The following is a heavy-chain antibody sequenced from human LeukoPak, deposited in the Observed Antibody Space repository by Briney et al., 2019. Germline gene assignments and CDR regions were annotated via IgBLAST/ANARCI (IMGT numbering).Heavy chain of an antibody. CDR3: ARSPGVRGVKGAFDI. D-gene: IGHD3-10*01. CDR1: GGSISSSSYY. CDR2: IYYSGST. V-gene: IGHV4-39*07. J-gene: IGHJ3*02. Sequence: PSETLSLTCTVSGGSISSSSYYWGWIRQPPGKGLEWIGSIYYSGSTYYNPSLKSRVTISVDTSKNQFSLKLSSVTAADTAVYYCARSPGVRGVKGAFDIWGQGTMVTVSS.